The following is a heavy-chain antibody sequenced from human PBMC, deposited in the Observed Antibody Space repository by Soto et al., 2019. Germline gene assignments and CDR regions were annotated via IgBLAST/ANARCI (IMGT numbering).Heavy chain of an antibody. V-gene: IGHV3-53*01. CDR2: IYSGGST. J-gene: IGHJ6*02. CDR1: GFTVSSNY. CDR3: ARDSPLSIDYYGMDV. Sequence: PGWSLRLSCAASGFTVSSNYMSWVRQAPGKGLEWVSVIYSGGSTYYADSVKGRFTISRDNSKNTLYLQMNSLRAEDTAVYYCARDSPLSIDYYGMDVWGQGTTVTVSS. D-gene: IGHD3-16*02.